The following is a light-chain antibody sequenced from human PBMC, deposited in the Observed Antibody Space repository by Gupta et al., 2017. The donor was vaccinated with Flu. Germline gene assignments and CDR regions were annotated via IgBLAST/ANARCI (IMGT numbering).Light chain of an antibody. CDR1: QSLLHSNGYNY. J-gene: IGKJ2*01. CDR3: MQALQTPYT. CDR2: LGS. V-gene: IGKV2-28*01. Sequence: DSVMTQSPLSLPVTPGEPASISCRSSQSLLHSNGYNYLDWYLQKPGQSPQLLIYLGSNRASGVTDRFSGSGSGTDFTLKISRVEAEDVGVYYCMQALQTPYTFGQGTKLEIK.